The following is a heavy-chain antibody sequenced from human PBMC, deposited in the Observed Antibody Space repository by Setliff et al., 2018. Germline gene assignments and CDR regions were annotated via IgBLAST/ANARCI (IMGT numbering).Heavy chain of an antibody. V-gene: IGHV4-4*07. CDR3: ARVRITPYCMDV. Sequence: PSDTLSLTCTVSGGSMGSYYWTWIRQSAGKGLEWIGRVYTTGSTAFNPSLNSRVTMSLDKSKNQFSLKLYSVTAADTAVYFCARVRITPYCMDVWGKGTTVTVSS. CDR2: VYTTGST. J-gene: IGHJ6*03. D-gene: IGHD3-10*01. CDR1: GGSMGSYY.